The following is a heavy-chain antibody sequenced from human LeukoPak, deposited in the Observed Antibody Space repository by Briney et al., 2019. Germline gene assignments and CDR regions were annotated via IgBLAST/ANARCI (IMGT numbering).Heavy chain of an antibody. CDR1: GGTFSSYA. CDR3: ARSMGSYFNFDY. J-gene: IGHJ4*02. CDR2: IIPIFGIA. Sequence: SVKVSCTASGGTFSSYAISWLRQPPAQEREWMGRIIPIFGIANYEQKFQGRVTITADKSTSTAYMELSSLRSEDTAVYYCARSMGSYFNFDYWGQGTLVTVSS. V-gene: IGHV1-69*04. D-gene: IGHD1-26*01.